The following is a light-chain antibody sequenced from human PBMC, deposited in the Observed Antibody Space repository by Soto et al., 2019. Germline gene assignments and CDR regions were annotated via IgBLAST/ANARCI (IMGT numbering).Light chain of an antibody. CDR1: SSDVGGYNY. CDR2: EVS. J-gene: IGLJ2*01. Sequence: QSALTQPPSASGSPGQSFPISCTGTSSDVGGYNYVSWYQQHSGKAPNLMIYEVSKRPSGVPDRFSGSKSGNTASLTVSGLQAEDEADYYCSSYAGSNNFVVFGGGTKLTVL. V-gene: IGLV2-8*01. CDR3: SSYAGSNNFVV.